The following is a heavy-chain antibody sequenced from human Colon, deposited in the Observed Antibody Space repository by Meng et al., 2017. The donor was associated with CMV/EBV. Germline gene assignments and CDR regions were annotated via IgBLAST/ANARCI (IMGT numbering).Heavy chain of an antibody. Sequence: QLQLQESGPGLVRPSETLSLTCSVSGAPISNFFWSWIRQSAGMRLEWIGRIQSDGNTYYNPSLKSRVTVSQDTSKNQISLRLRSVTAADTAVYYCATGSGDFDHWGQGTLVTVFS. J-gene: IGHJ4*02. CDR2: IQSDGNT. D-gene: IGHD1-26*01. V-gene: IGHV4-4*07. CDR3: ATGSGDFDH. CDR1: GAPISNFF.